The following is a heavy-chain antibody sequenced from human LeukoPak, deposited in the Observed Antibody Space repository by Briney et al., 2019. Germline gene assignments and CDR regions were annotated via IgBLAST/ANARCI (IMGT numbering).Heavy chain of an antibody. D-gene: IGHD2-15*01. CDR3: ARGRNKKRRVVAAENWFDP. Sequence: PSETLSLTCTVSGGSISSSSYYWGWIRQSPGTGLEWIGSIYYSGSTYYNPSLKSRVTISVDTSKNQFSLKLISVTAADTAVYYCARGRNKKRRVVAAENWFDPWGQGTLVTVSS. J-gene: IGHJ5*02. CDR1: GGSISSSSYY. CDR2: IYYSGST. V-gene: IGHV4-39*01.